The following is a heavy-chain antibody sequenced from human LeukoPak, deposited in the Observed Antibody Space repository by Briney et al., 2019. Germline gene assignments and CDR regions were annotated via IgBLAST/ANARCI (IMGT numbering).Heavy chain of an antibody. CDR3: ASYPGLRYFDH. CDR2: IYYSGIT. CDR1: GGSISSYY. J-gene: IGHJ4*02. D-gene: IGHD5-12*01. V-gene: IGHV4-59*01. Sequence: SETPSLTCTVSGGSISSYYWSWIRQPPGKGLEYIGYIYYSGITNYNPSLKSRVTISVDTSKNQFSLKLSSVTAADTAVYYCASYPGLRYFDHWGQGTLVTVSS.